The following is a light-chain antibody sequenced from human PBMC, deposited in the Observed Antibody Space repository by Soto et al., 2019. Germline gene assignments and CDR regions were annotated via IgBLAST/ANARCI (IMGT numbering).Light chain of an antibody. CDR1: QSISSR. Sequence: DIQKTQSPSTLSAPVGERVTITCRASQSISSRLAWYQQKPGKAPKLLIYKASSLESGVPSRFSGSRYGTEFTLTISSRQPDDSATYYCKQYNSYSWTCGQGTKVDIK. CDR3: KQYNSYSWT. V-gene: IGKV1-5*03. J-gene: IGKJ1*01. CDR2: KAS.